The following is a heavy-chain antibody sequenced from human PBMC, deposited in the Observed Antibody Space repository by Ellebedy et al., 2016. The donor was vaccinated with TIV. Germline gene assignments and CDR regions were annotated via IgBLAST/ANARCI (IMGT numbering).Heavy chain of an antibody. D-gene: IGHD2-21*02. CDR2: INPSGGST. J-gene: IGHJ4*02. Sequence: ASVKVSXXASGYTFTSYYMHWVRQAPGQGLEWMGIINPSGGSTSYAQKFQGRVTMTRDTSTSTVYMELSSLRSEDTAVYYCARDGCGGDCYPDYWGQGTLVTVSS. CDR3: ARDGCGGDCYPDY. V-gene: IGHV1-46*01. CDR1: GYTFTSYY.